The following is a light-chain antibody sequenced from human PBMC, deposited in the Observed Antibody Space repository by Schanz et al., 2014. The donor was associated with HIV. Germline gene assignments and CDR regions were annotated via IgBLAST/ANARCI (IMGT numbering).Light chain of an antibody. CDR3: QQYKSPPLT. CDR1: QSVGSK. Sequence: EIVLTQSPGTLSLSPGERATLSCRASQSVGSKIAWYQQKPGQAPRLLIYGASTRATGIPGRFSGSGSGTDFTLSISRLEPEDFAVYYCQQYKSPPLTFGGGTKVEIK. V-gene: IGKV3-20*01. CDR2: GAS. J-gene: IGKJ4*01.